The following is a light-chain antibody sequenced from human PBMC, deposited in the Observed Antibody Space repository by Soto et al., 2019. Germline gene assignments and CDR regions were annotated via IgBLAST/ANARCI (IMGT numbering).Light chain of an antibody. CDR2: DAS. CDR3: QHYSSVWA. Sequence: DIQMTQSPSTLSGSVGARVPINCRASQSISNRLAWYQQKPGKAPNLLIYDASTLESGVPSRFSGSGSGTEFTLTISCLHPDDFATYYCQHYSSVWALGQGTKVDIK. V-gene: IGKV1-5*01. J-gene: IGKJ1*01. CDR1: QSISNR.